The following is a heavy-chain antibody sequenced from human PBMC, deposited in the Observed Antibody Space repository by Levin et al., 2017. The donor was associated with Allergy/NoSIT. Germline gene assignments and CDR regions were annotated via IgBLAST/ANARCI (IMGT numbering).Heavy chain of an antibody. CDR1: GFTFSSYG. Sequence: GGSLRLSCAASGFTFSSYGMHWVRQAPGKGLEWVAVMSYDGSNKYYGDSVKGRFTISRDNSKNTLFLQMDSLRAEDTAVYYCAKDHYTTVVDSDLYYEHGLDVWGQGTTVTVSS. V-gene: IGHV3-30*18. J-gene: IGHJ6*02. D-gene: IGHD3-22*01. CDR3: AKDHYTTVVDSDLYYEHGLDV. CDR2: MSYDGSNK.